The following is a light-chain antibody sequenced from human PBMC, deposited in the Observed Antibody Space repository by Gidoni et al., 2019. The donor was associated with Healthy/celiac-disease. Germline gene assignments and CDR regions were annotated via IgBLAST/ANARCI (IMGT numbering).Light chain of an antibody. Sequence: EIVMTQSPATLSVSPGERATLSCRASQSVSSNLAWYQQKPGQAPRLLIYGASTRATGIPARFSGSGSGTEFTLTSSSLQSEDLAVYYCQQYNNWPTWTFGQGTKVEIK. CDR2: GAS. J-gene: IGKJ1*01. CDR1: QSVSSN. CDR3: QQYNNWPTWT. V-gene: IGKV3-15*01.